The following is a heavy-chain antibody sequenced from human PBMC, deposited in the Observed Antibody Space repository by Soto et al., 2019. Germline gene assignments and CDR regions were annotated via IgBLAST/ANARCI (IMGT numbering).Heavy chain of an antibody. CDR3: AKAQWLVSVYYSLDV. J-gene: IGHJ6*01. CDR1: GFTFSNYA. V-gene: IGHV3-23*01. D-gene: IGHD6-19*01. CDR2: ISGSGDNT. Sequence: LRLSCAASGFTFSNYAMTWVRQAPGKGLEWVSSISGSGDNTYYADSVKGRFTISRDKSKNTHTLYLQMNTLRAEDTAVYYCAKAQWLVSVYYSLDVWGQGTTVTVSS.